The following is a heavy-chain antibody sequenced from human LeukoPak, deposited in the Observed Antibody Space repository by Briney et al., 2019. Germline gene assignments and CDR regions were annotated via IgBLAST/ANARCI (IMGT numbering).Heavy chain of an antibody. D-gene: IGHD4-17*01. V-gene: IGHV3-21*01. J-gene: IGHJ4*02. CDR2: ISSSSSYI. CDR3: ARDQKGYGDYVDY. CDR1: GFTFSSYS. Sequence: GGSLRPSCAASGFTFSSYSMNWVRQAPGKGLEWVSSISSSSSYIYYADSVKGRFTISRDNAKNSLYLQMNSLRAEDTAVYYCARDQKGYGDYVDYWGQGTLVTVSS.